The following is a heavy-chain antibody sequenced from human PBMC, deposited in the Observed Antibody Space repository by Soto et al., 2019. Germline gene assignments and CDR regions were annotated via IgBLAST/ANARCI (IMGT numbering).Heavy chain of an antibody. Sequence: SETLSLTCRVSGGSIRRYYWSWIRQPPGRGLEWIGYTFYEGSTRYNPSLKSRVTISIDTSKDQFSLSLRSVTAADTAVYFCARELALAGTSDGVGVWGQGTTVTVSS. CDR2: TFYEGST. CDR1: GGSIRRYY. V-gene: IGHV4-59*01. CDR3: ARELALAGTSDGVGV. D-gene: IGHD6-19*01. J-gene: IGHJ6*02.